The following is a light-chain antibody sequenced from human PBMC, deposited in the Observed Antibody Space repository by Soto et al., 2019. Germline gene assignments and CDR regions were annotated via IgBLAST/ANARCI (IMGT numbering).Light chain of an antibody. CDR2: GAS. J-gene: IGKJ1*01. Sequence: IVMTQSPSTLSVSPGERATLSCRASQSVSSNLAWYQQKPGQAPRLLIYGASTRATGFPARFSGSGSGTEFTLTISSLQSEDFAVYYCQQYNNWPPWTFGQGTKVDIK. V-gene: IGKV3-15*01. CDR1: QSVSSN. CDR3: QQYNNWPPWT.